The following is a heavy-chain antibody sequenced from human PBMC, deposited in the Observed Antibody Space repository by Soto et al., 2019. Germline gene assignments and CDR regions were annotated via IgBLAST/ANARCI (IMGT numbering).Heavy chain of an antibody. J-gene: IGHJ4*02. CDR1: GFTFSSFW. Sequence: EVQLVESGGGLVQPGGSLRLSCAASGFTFSSFWMSWVRRAPGKGLEWVANTKQAGSDKNYVDSVKGRFTISRDNAKNSLYLQMNSMRVEDTAVYYCARDVSGKLGHDSWGQGTLVTVSS. V-gene: IGHV3-7*01. D-gene: IGHD3-10*01. CDR3: ARDVSGKLGHDS. CDR2: TKQAGSDK.